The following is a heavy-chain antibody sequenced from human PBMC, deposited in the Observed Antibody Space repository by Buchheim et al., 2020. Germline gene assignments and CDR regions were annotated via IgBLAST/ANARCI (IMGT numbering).Heavy chain of an antibody. CDR3: ARDPYYYGSGSYFNYYYGMDV. D-gene: IGHD3-10*01. Sequence: QVQLQESGPGLVKPSETLSLTCTVSGYSISSGYYWGWIRQPPGKGLEWIGSIYHSGSTYYNPSLKSRVTISVDTSKNQFSPKLSSVTAADTAVYYCARDPYYYGSGSYFNYYYGMDVWGQGTT. CDR2: IYHSGST. J-gene: IGHJ6*02. CDR1: GYSISSGYY. V-gene: IGHV4-38-2*02.